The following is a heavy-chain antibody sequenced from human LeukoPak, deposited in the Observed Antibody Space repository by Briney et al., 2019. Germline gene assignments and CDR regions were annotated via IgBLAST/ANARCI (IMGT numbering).Heavy chain of an antibody. CDR2: IYHSGST. Sequence: PSETLSLTCAVSGGSISSGGYSWSWIRQPPGKGLEWIGYIYHSGSTYYNPSLKSRVTISVDRSKNQFSLKLSSVTAADTAVYYCARVNGSGYHDAFDIWGQGTMVTVSS. CDR1: GGSISSGGYS. J-gene: IGHJ3*02. CDR3: ARVNGSGYHDAFDI. D-gene: IGHD3-22*01. V-gene: IGHV4-30-2*01.